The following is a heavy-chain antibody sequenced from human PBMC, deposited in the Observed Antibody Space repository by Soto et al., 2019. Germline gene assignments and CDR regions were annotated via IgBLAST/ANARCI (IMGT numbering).Heavy chain of an antibody. CDR2: IRSSGSTI. D-gene: IGHD2-15*01. CDR1: GFTFSDYY. CDR3: AGEYYCSGGSCAIDY. J-gene: IGHJ4*02. V-gene: IGHV3-11*01. Sequence: QVQLVESGGGLVKPGGSLRLSCAASGFTFSDYYMSWIRQAPGKGLEWVSSIRSSGSTIYYADSVKGRFTISRDNAKNSLYLQMSSGGAGGTAVYYCAGEYYCSGGSCAIDYWGQGTLVTVSS.